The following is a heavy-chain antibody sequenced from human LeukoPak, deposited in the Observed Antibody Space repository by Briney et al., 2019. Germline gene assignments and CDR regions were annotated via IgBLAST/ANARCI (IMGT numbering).Heavy chain of an antibody. Sequence: SETLSLTCTVSGGSISSYYWSWIRQPPGKGLEWIGYIYYSGSTNYNPSLKSRVTISVDTSKNQFSLKLSSVTAADTAVYYCARGRSSSWYSFQHWGQGTLVTVSS. CDR3: ARGRSSSWYSFQH. CDR1: GGSISSYY. CDR2: IYYSGST. J-gene: IGHJ1*01. V-gene: IGHV4-59*01. D-gene: IGHD6-13*01.